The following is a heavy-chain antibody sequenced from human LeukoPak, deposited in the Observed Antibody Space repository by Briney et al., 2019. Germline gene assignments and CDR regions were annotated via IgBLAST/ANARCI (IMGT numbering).Heavy chain of an antibody. V-gene: IGHV4-39*01. Sequence: SETLSLTCTVSGGSVSSSNYYWGWIRQPPGKGLEWIGNIYYSGSTYYNPSLKSRVTISVDTSKNQFSLKLNSVTAADTAVYYCAIMGSRYGNAFDIWGQGTMVSVSS. CDR2: IYYSGST. J-gene: IGHJ3*02. D-gene: IGHD3-3*01. CDR1: GGSVSSSNYY. CDR3: AIMGSRYGNAFDI.